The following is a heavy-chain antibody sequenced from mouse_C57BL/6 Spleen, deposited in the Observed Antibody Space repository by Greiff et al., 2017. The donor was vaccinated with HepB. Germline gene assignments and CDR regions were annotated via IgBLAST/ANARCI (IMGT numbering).Heavy chain of an antibody. V-gene: IGHV1-15*01. CDR1: GYTFTDYE. D-gene: IGHD1-1*01. CDR2: IDPETGGT. Sequence: VKLMESGAELVRPGASVTLSCKASGYTFTDYEMHWVKQTPVHGLEWIGAIDPETGGTAYNQKFKGKAILTADKSSSTAYMELRSLTSEDSAVYYCTSEGKLFFMDYWGQGTSVTVSS. CDR3: TSEGKLFFMDY. J-gene: IGHJ4*01.